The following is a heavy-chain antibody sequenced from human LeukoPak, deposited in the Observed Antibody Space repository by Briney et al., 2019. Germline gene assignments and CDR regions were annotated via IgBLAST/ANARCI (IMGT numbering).Heavy chain of an antibody. Sequence: PGGSLRLSCAVSGFTFNDYSMNWVRQAPGKGLEWVSAISSSGAYIYYADSVKGRFTISRDNAKNSLYLQMNSLTAEDTAVYYCARASDPYYYDSTGPDYWGQGTLVTVSS. J-gene: IGHJ4*02. CDR2: ISSSGAYI. V-gene: IGHV3-21*01. D-gene: IGHD3-22*01. CDR3: ARASDPYYYDSTGPDY. CDR1: GFTFNDYS.